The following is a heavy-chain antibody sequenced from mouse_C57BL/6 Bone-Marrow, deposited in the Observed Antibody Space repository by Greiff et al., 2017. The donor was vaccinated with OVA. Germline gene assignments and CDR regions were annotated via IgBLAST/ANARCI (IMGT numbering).Heavy chain of an antibody. V-gene: IGHV1-50*01. CDR2: IDPSDSYT. CDR3: ARDEYEAWCAY. J-gene: IGHJ3*01. D-gene: IGHD2-4*01. CDR1: GYTFTSYW. Sequence: QVQLQQPGAELVKPGASVKLSCKASGYTFTSYWMQWVKQRPGQGLEWIGEIDPSDSYTNYNQKFKGKATLTVDKSSSTAYMQLSSLTSEDSAVNYGARDEYEAWCAYWGQGTLVTVSA.